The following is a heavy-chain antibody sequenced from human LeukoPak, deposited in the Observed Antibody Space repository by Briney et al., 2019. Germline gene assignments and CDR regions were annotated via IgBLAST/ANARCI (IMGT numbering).Heavy chain of an antibody. V-gene: IGHV1-69*04. CDR1: GGTFSSYA. CDR2: IIPILGIA. J-gene: IGHJ4*02. Sequence: PGASVKVSCKASGGTFSSYAMSWVRQAPGQGLEWMGRIIPILGIANYAQKFQGRVTITADKSTSTAYMELSSLRSEDTAVYYCATPGGYNHFLDYWGQGTLVTVSS. D-gene: IGHD5-24*01. CDR3: ATPGGYNHFLDY.